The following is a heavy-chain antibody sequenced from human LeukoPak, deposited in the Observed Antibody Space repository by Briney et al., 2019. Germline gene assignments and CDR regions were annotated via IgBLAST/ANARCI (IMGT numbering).Heavy chain of an antibody. CDR1: GGSISSYY. CDR3: ARGSHSSSLPARWFDP. V-gene: IGHV4-4*07. CDR2: IYTSGST. D-gene: IGHD6-13*01. J-gene: IGHJ5*02. Sequence: PSETMSLTCTVSGGSISSYYWSWIRQPAGKGLECIGRIYTSGSTNYNPSLKSRVTMSVDTSKNQFSLKLSSVTAADTAVYYCARGSHSSSLPARWFDPWGQGTLVTVSS.